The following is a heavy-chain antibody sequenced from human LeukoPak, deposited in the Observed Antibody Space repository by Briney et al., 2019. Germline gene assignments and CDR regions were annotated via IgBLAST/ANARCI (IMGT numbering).Heavy chain of an antibody. V-gene: IGHV3-48*01. CDR1: GFTFSSHS. D-gene: IGHD1-26*01. Sequence: GGSLRLSCAASGFTFSSHSMNWVRQAPGKGLEWVSYISSSSGTIYYGDSVKGRFTISRDNVKKSLYLQMNSLRAEDTAVYYCAKDFLKVGAAFDIWGQGTMVTVSS. CDR2: ISSSSGTI. J-gene: IGHJ3*02. CDR3: AKDFLKVGAAFDI.